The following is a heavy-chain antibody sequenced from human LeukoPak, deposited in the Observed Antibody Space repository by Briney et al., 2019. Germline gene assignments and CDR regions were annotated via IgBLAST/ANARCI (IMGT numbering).Heavy chain of an antibody. D-gene: IGHD3-22*01. J-gene: IGHJ3*02. CDR1: GFTFTSSA. CDR3: AADRSYYYDSSGFASSI. CDR2: IVVGSGNT. V-gene: IGHV1-58*02. Sequence: SVKVSCKASGFTFTSSAMQWVRQARGQRPEWIGWIVVGSGNTNYAQKFQERVTITRDMSTSTAYMELSSLRSEDTAVYYCAADRSYYYDSSGFASSIWGQGTMVTVSS.